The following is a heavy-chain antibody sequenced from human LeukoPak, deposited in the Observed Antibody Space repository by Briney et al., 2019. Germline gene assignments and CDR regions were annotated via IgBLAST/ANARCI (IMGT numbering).Heavy chain of an antibody. V-gene: IGHV3-23*01. CDR3: ARPRVPVAGTRYFDT. CDR2: IGSDGTI. D-gene: IGHD6-19*01. CDR1: GFTFSSYA. J-gene: IGHJ5*02. Sequence: PGGSLRLSCAASGFTFSSYAMSWVHQAPGKGLEWVSIIGSDGTIFYADSVEGRFSISRDNSKNTLYLQMNSLRAEDTAIYYCARPRVPVAGTRYFDTWGQGTLVTVSS.